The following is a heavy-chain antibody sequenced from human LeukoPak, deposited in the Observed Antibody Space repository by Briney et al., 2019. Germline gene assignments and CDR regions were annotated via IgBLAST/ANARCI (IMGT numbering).Heavy chain of an antibody. CDR3: AKDNSGAFDI. Sequence: GGSLRLSCAASGFTFSSYGMHWVRQAPGKGLEWVAVISCDGSNKYYADSVKGRFTISRDNSKNTLYLQMNSLRAEDTAVYYCAKDNSGAFDIWGQGTMVTVSS. CDR2: ISCDGSNK. J-gene: IGHJ3*02. CDR1: GFTFSSYG. D-gene: IGHD2-21*01. V-gene: IGHV3-30*18.